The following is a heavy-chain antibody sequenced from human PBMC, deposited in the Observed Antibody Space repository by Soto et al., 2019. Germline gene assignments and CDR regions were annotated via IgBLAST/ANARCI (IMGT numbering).Heavy chain of an antibody. CDR3: ARDRCSGGSCYYSFQH. CDR2: IIPIFGTA. D-gene: IGHD2-15*01. V-gene: IGHV1-69*01. CDR1: GGTFSSYA. J-gene: IGHJ1*01. Sequence: QVQLVQSGAEVKKPGSSVKVSCKASGGTFSSYAISWVRQAPGQGLEWMGGIIPIFGTANYAQKFQGRVTITADDSTSTAYMELSSLRSEDTAVYYCARDRCSGGSCYYSFQHWGQGTLVTVSS.